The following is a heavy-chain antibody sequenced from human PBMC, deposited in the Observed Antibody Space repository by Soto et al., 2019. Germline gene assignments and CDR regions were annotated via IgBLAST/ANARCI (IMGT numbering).Heavy chain of an antibody. J-gene: IGHJ4*02. CDR3: ARRPTVNSSGWYWAVDY. D-gene: IGHD6-19*01. Sequence: ASVKVSCKASGYTFTSYYMHWVRQAPGQGLEWMGIINPSGGSTSYAQKFQGRVTMTRDTSTSTVYMELSSLRSEDTAVYYCARRPTVNSSGWYWAVDYWGQGNLVTVSS. CDR2: INPSGGST. V-gene: IGHV1-46*01. CDR1: GYTFTSYY.